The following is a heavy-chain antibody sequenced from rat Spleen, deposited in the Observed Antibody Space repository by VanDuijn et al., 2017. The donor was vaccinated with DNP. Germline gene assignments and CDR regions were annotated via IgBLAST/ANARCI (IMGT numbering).Heavy chain of an antibody. Sequence: QVQLQQSGGELAKPGSSVKISCRTSGYTFTTYYIAWIKQTTGQGLEYIGYINSGSGGTNHNEKFKGKATLTVDKSSSTAFMQLSSLTPDDSAVYYCARGSGSYYWYFDFWGPGTMVTVSS. V-gene: IGHV1-43*01. J-gene: IGHJ1*01. CDR2: INSGSGGT. CDR3: ARGSGSYYWYFDF. CDR1: GYTFTTYY. D-gene: IGHD5-1*01.